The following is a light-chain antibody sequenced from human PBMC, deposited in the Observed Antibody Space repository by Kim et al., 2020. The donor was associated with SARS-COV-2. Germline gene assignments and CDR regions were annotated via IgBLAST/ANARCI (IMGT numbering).Light chain of an antibody. Sequence: GHRVTIFCSGSSSNIGSNTVHWYQQLPGTAPKLLIYSNNQRPSGVPDRFSRSKSDPSASLAIGGLQSEHEADYHFAAWDDSLFGWVCGGGPQLTVL. J-gene: IGLJ3*02. CDR1: SSNIGSNT. CDR3: AAWDDSLFGWV. CDR2: SNN. V-gene: IGLV1-44*01.